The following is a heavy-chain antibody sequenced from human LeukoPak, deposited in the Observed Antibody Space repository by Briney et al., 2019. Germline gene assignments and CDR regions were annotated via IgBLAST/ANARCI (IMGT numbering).Heavy chain of an antibody. CDR2: ISSSSSYI. V-gene: IGHV3-21*01. Sequence: PGGSLRLSCAASGFTFSSYSMNWVRQAPGKGLEWVSSISSSSSYIYYADSVKGRFTISRDNAKNSLYLQMNSLRAEDTAVYYCARDMPAGRSLPYYFDYWGQGTLVTVSS. J-gene: IGHJ4*02. D-gene: IGHD2-2*01. CDR3: ARDMPAGRSLPYYFDY. CDR1: GFTFSSYS.